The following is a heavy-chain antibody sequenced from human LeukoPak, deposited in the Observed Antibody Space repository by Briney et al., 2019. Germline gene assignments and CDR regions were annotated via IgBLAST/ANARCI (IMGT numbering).Heavy chain of an antibody. CDR3: ARDPLAVVTAILGY. J-gene: IGHJ4*02. CDR2: IIPILGIA. Sequence: GASVKVSCKASGYTFTSYAISWVRQAPGQGLEWMGRIIPILGIANYAQKFQGRVTITADKSASTAYMELSSLRSEDTAVYYCARDPLAVVTAILGYWGQGTLVTVSS. D-gene: IGHD2-21*02. V-gene: IGHV1-69*04. CDR1: GYTFTSYA.